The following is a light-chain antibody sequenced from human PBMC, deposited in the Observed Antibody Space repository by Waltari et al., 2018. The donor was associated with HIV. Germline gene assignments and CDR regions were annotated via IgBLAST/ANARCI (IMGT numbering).Light chain of an antibody. CDR2: GVT. CDR3: SSYTNRQTLA. V-gene: IGLV2-14*01. Sequence: QSALTQPASISGSPGQSITISCTGTNNDIGSHDFVSWYQQHPGEAPQLIIFGVTRRPSGVSSRFSGAKSGNPASLISSGLQADDEADYYCSSYTNRQTLAFGGGTKLTVL. CDR1: NNDIGSHDF. J-gene: IGLJ3*02.